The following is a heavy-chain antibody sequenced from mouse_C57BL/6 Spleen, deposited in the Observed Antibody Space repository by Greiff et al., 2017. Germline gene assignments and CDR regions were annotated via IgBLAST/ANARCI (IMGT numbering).Heavy chain of an antibody. D-gene: IGHD1-3*01. J-gene: IGHJ2*01. CDR3: TESSRSYVDY. CDR1: GSNIKDDY. V-gene: IGHV14-4*01. CDR2: IEPENGDT. Sequence: EVQLQQSGAELVRPGASAKLSCTASGSNIKDDYMHWVKQRPEQGLEWIGRIEPENGDTEYASKFQGKATITADTNSNTAYLQLSSRTTEDTAVYYWTESSRSYVDYWGQGTTLTVSS.